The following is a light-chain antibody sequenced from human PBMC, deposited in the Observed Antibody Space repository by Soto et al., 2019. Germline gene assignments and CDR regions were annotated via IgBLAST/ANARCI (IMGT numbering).Light chain of an antibody. V-gene: IGKV4-1*01. CDR3: QQYYSTPPRT. J-gene: IGKJ2*01. CDR2: WAS. Sequence: DIVMTQSPDSLAVSLGERATINCKSSQSVLYSSNNKNYLAWYQQRPGQPPKLLIYWASTRESGVPDRFSGSGSGTDFTITISSLQAEDVAVYYCQQYYSTPPRTFGQGTKLEIK. CDR1: QSVLYSSNNKNY.